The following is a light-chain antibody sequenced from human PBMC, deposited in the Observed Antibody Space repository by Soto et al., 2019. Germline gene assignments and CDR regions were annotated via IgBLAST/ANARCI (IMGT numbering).Light chain of an antibody. CDR2: VAS. V-gene: IGKV1-39*01. CDR3: QQSYTTPFT. Sequence: DIQMTQSPSSLSASVGDRVTITCRASQNIDNSLNWYQQKPGKAPMLLIYVASSLQSGVPSRFSGSGSGTEFTLTISSLQPEDFASYSCQQSYTTPFTFGPGTKV. J-gene: IGKJ3*01. CDR1: QNIDNS.